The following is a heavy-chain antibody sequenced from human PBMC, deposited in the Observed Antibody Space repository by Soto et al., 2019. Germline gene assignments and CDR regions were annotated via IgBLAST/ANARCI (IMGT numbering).Heavy chain of an antibody. CDR2: ISYDGSNK. CDR1: GFTFSSYG. D-gene: IGHD1-26*01. Sequence: PGGYVRLSCAASGFTFSSYGMHWVRQAPGKGLEWVAVISYDGSNKYYADSVKGRFTISRDNSKNTLYLQMNSLRAEDTAVYYCARSWEQEGSWRYWGQGT. V-gene: IGHV3-30-3*01. CDR3: ARSWEQEGSWRY. J-gene: IGHJ4*02.